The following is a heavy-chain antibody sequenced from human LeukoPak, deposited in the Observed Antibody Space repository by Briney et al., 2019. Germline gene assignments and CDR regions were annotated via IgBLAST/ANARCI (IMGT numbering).Heavy chain of an antibody. Sequence: SETLSLTCAVYGGSFSGYYWSWIRQPPGKGLEWIGEINHSGSTNYNPSLKSRVTISVDTSKNQFSLKLSSVTAADTAVYYCARRVIAARPSSFDYWGQGTLVTASS. CDR3: ARRVIAARPSSFDY. CDR2: INHSGST. D-gene: IGHD6-6*01. J-gene: IGHJ4*02. CDR1: GGSFSGYY. V-gene: IGHV4-34*01.